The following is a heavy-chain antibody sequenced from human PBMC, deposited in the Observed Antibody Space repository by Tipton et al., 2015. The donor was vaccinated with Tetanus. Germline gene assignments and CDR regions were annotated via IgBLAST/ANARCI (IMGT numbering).Heavy chain of an antibody. CDR2: ISGDGGST. D-gene: IGHD5-24*01. V-gene: IGHV3-23*01. J-gene: IGHJ5*01. Sequence: SLRLSCVASGFSFSNYAMSWVRQAPVKGLEWVSAISGDGGSTYYLGSVRGRFTISRDNFKNTVYLQLNSLRDEDTASYYCARENASDAATIPFDSWGQGTLVTVSS. CDR3: ARENASDAATIPFDS. CDR1: GFSFSNYA.